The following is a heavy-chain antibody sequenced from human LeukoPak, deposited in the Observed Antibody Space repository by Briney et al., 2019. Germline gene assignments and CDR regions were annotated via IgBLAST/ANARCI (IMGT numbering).Heavy chain of an antibody. CDR3: ARDRLRFSGYLNWFDP. V-gene: IGHV1-3*01. D-gene: IGHD3-22*01. J-gene: IGHJ5*02. CDR2: INAGNGNT. CDR1: GYTFTSYA. Sequence: ASVKVSCTASGYTFTSYAMHWVRQAPGQRLEWMGWINAGNGNTKYSQKFQGRVTITRDTSASTAYMELSSLRSEDTAVYYCARDRLRFSGYLNWFDPWGQGTLVTVSS.